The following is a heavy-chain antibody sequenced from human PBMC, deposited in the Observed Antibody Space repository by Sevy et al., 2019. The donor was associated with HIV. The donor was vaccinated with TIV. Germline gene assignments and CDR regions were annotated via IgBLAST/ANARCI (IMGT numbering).Heavy chain of an antibody. J-gene: IGHJ4*02. V-gene: IGHV1-24*01. Sequence: ASVKVSGKVSGYTLTELSMHWVQQAPGKGLEWMGGFDPEDGETIYAQKFQGRVTMTEDTSTDTAYMELSSLRSEDTAVYYCATFSRYYDSSGYPYWGQGTLVTVSS. D-gene: IGHD3-22*01. CDR2: FDPEDGET. CDR3: ATFSRYYDSSGYPY. CDR1: GYTLTELS.